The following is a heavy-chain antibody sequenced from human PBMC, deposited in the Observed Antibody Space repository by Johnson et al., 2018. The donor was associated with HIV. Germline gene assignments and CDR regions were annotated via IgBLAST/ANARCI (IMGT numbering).Heavy chain of an antibody. Sequence: QVQLVESGGDLIQPGGSLRLSCAASGFTFSSYAMSWVRQAPGKGLEWVAVISYDGSNKYYADSVKGRFTISRDNAKNSLALQMNSLRAEDTAVYYCARDGSSSSWNAFDIWGQGTMVTVSS. CDR1: GFTFSSYA. CDR2: ISYDGSNK. CDR3: ARDGSSSSWNAFDI. J-gene: IGHJ3*02. V-gene: IGHV3-30-3*01. D-gene: IGHD6-6*01.